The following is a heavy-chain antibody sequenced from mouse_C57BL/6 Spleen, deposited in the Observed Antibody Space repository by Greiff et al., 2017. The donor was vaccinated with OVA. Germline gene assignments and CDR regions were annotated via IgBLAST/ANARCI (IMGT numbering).Heavy chain of an antibody. Sequence: QVHVKQSGPELVKPGASVKISCKASGYAFSSSWMNWVKQRPGKGLEWIGRIYPGDGDTNYNGKFKGKATLTADKSSSTAYMQLSSLTSEDSAVYFCANDGYEGYFDVWGTGTTVTVSS. J-gene: IGHJ1*03. CDR2: IYPGDGDT. D-gene: IGHD2-3*01. CDR1: GYAFSSSW. CDR3: ANDGYEGYFDV. V-gene: IGHV1-82*01.